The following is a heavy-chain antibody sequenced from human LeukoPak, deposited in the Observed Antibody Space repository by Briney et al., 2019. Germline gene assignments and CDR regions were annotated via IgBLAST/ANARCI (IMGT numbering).Heavy chain of an antibody. Sequence: GGSLRLSCAASGFTFDDYAMHWVRQAPGKGLEWVSGISWNSGSIGYADSVKGRFTICRDNAKNSLYLQMNSLRAEDTALYYCAKDHRVLLWFGELFGAFDIWGQGTMVTVSS. CDR1: GFTFDDYA. D-gene: IGHD3-10*01. CDR2: ISWNSGSI. CDR3: AKDHRVLLWFGELFGAFDI. V-gene: IGHV3-9*01. J-gene: IGHJ3*02.